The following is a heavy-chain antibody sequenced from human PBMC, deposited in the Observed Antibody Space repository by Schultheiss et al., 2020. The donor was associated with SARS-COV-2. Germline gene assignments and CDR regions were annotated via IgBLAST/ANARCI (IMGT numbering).Heavy chain of an antibody. J-gene: IGHJ6*02. CDR2: IRSKAYGGTT. CDR3: TTGTPHYDSSGYYSILYYGMDV. V-gene: IGHV3-15*08. Sequence: GGSLRLSCAASGFTVSSNYMSWVRQAPGKGLEWVGFIRSKAYGGTTEYAASVKGRFTISRDDSKNTLYLQMNSLKTEDTAVYYCTTGTPHYDSSGYYSILYYGMDVWGQGTTVTVSS. CDR1: GFTVSSNY. D-gene: IGHD3-22*01.